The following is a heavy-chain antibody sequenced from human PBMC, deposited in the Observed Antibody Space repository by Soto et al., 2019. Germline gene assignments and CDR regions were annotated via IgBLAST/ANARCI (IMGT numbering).Heavy chain of an antibody. V-gene: IGHV4-39*01. CDR1: GVSTRTSVYY. Sequence: PSETLSLTCIVSGVSTRTSVYYWGLIPQPPGKGLGWIGSIDYRGDPYYNPSLKTRATISVDTSKNQFSLRLDSVTAADTAVYYCARQTGTTTTPFDYWGQGSLVTVS. D-gene: IGHD1-7*01. J-gene: IGHJ4*02. CDR3: ARQTGTTTTPFDY. CDR2: IDYRGDP.